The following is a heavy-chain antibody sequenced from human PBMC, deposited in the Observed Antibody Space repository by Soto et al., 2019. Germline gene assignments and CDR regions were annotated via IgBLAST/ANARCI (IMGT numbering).Heavy chain of an antibody. V-gene: IGHV4-59*12. CDR3: ARLSHSSSYYFDY. CDR1: GGSISSYY. D-gene: IGHD6-6*01. CDR2: IYYSGST. Sequence: SETLSLTCTVSGGSISSYYWSWIRQPPGKGLEWIGYIYYSGSTFYNPVFKSRLSILVDTSKNQFSLRLTSVTAADTAVYYCARLSHSSSYYFDYWGQGTPVTVSS. J-gene: IGHJ4*02.